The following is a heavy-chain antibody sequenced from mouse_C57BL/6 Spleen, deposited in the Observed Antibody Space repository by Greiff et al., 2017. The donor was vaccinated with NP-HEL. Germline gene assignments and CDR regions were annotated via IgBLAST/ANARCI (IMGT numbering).Heavy chain of an antibody. D-gene: IGHD1-1*01. J-gene: IGHJ4*01. CDR2: IYPGSGNT. CDR3: ARRDYYGSSEGYAMDY. CDR1: GYTFTDYY. Sequence: VQLQQSGPELVKPGASVKISCKASGYTFTDYYINWVKQRPGQGLEWIGWIYPGSGNTKYNEKFKGKATLTVDTSSSTAYMQLSSLTSEDSAVYFWARRDYYGSSEGYAMDYWGQGTSVTVSS. V-gene: IGHV1-84*01.